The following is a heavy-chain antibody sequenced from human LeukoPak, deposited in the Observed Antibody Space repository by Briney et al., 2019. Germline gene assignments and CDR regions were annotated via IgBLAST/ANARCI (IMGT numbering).Heavy chain of an antibody. CDR2: IIPIFGTA. J-gene: IGHJ4*02. D-gene: IGHD6-13*01. CDR1: GGTFSSYA. V-gene: IGHV1-69*05. CDR3: ARERPPGDSSSWFLEGYFDI. Sequence: SVKVSCKASGGTFSSYAISWVRQAPGQGLEWMGRIIPIFGTANYAQKFQGRVTITTDESTSTAYMELSTLRSDDTAVYYCARERPPGDSSSWFLEGYFDIWGQGTLVTVSS.